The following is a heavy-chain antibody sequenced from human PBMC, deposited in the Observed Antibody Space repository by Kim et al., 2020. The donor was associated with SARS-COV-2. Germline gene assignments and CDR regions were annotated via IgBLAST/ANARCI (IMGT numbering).Heavy chain of an antibody. J-gene: IGHJ4*02. Sequence: DSLTSRFTISIDNAKNTLSLQMNSLSAEDTAMYYCAIEGIMTTVVNPFDSWGQGTLVTVSS. CDR3: AIEGIMTTVVNPFDS. D-gene: IGHD4-17*01. V-gene: IGHV3-74*01.